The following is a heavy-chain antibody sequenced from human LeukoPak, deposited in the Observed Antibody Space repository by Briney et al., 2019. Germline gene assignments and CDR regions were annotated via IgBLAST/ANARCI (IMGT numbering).Heavy chain of an antibody. CDR2: ISESDGTT. Sequence: GGSLRLSCAASGFSFTSYAMSWVRQAPGKGLEWLSRISESDGTTHYADSVQGRFTISRDNSENTLFLQMISLRVDDTAVYYCAKGGWLDNWGQGTLVTVSP. CDR3: AKGGWLDN. V-gene: IGHV3-23*01. J-gene: IGHJ4*02. D-gene: IGHD2-15*01. CDR1: GFSFTSYA.